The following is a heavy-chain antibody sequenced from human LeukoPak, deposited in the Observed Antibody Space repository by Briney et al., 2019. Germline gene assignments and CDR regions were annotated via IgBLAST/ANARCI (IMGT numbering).Heavy chain of an antibody. CDR2: IRYDGSNK. CDR1: GFTFSSYG. CDR3: AKDLDHDYDDYGLDY. D-gene: IGHD4-17*01. J-gene: IGHJ4*02. V-gene: IGHV3-30*02. Sequence: GGSLRLSCAASGFTFSSYGMHWVRQAPGKGLEWVAFIRYDGSNKYYADSVKGRFTISRDNSKNTLCLQMNSLRAEDTALYYCAKDLDHDYDDYGLDYWGQGTLVTVSS.